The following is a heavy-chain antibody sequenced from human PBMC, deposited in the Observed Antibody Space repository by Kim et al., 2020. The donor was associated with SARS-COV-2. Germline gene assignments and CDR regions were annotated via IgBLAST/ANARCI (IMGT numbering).Heavy chain of an antibody. V-gene: IGHV4-59*01. D-gene: IGHD6-19*01. Sequence: SETLSLTCTVSGGSISSYYWSWIRQPPGKGLEWIGYIYYSGNTNYNPSLKSRVTISVDTSKNQFSLKLSSVTAADTAVYYCASRAVAGPDYWGQGTLVTVSS. CDR3: ASRAVAGPDY. J-gene: IGHJ4*02. CDR1: GGSISSYY. CDR2: IYYSGNT.